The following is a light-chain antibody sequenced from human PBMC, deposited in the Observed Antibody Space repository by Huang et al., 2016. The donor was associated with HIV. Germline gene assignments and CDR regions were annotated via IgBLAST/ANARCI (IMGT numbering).Light chain of an antibody. CDR3: QQYNNRYT. V-gene: IGKV3-15*01. CDR2: GSS. Sequence: IVMTQSPATLSVSPGGRATLSCRASQSISSNFAWYQQKPCQAPRLLIYGSSTRASCIPARFSGSGSGTEVTRTISSLQSEDFAVYYCQQYNNRYTFGQGTKLEIK. CDR1: QSISSN. J-gene: IGKJ2*01.